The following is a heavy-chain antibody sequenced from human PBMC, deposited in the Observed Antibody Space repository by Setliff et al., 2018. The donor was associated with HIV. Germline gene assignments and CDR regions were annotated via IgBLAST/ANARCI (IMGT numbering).Heavy chain of an antibody. J-gene: IGHJ5*02. CDR2: IDWDDDK. CDR3: AQLLLPLGAYNYET. D-gene: IGHD1-1*01. Sequence: SGPTLVNPTQTLTLTCTFSGFSLTTSGMCVTWIRQPPGRALEWLARIDWDDDKYYSTSLKTRLTISSDTSKNQVVLTMTNVDPVDTATYYCAQLLLPLGAYNYETWGQGMLVTVSS. CDR1: GFSLTTSGMC. V-gene: IGHV2-70*11.